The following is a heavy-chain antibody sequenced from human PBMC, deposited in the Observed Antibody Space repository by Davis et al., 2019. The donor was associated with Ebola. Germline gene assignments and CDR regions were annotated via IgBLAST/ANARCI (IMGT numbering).Heavy chain of an antibody. CDR2: ISSNGGST. CDR3: VKDLLYCGGDCYYATPGVVDAFDI. V-gene: IGHV3-64D*06. D-gene: IGHD2-21*02. J-gene: IGHJ3*02. Sequence: PGGSLRLSCSASGFTFSSYAMHWVRQAPGKGLEYVSSISSNGGSTYYADSVKGRFTISRDNSKNTLYLQMSSLRAEDTAVYYCVKDLLYCGGDCYYATPGVVDAFDIWGQGTMVTVSS. CDR1: GFTFSSYA.